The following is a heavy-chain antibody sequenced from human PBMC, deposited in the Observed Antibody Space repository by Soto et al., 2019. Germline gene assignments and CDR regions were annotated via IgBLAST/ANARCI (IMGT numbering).Heavy chain of an antibody. CDR1: GFTFSSYA. J-gene: IGHJ4*02. CDR3: AKEGWVRCSGGSCYSFHQTPPVQGY. CDR2: ISGSGGST. V-gene: IGHV3-23*01. D-gene: IGHD2-15*01. Sequence: GGSLRLSCAASGFTFSSYAMSWVRQAPGKGLEWVSAISGSGGSTYYADSVKGRFTISRDNSKNTLYLQMNSLRAEDTAVYYCAKEGWVRCSGGSCYSFHQTPPVQGYWGQGTLVTVSS.